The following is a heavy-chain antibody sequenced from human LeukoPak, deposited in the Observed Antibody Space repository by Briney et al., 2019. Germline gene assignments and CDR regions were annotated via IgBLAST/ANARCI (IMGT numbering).Heavy chain of an antibody. D-gene: IGHD2-2*01. J-gene: IGHJ3*02. CDR3: ARDPDCSSTSCYGDAFDI. CDR1: GGSISSGGYS. CDR2: IYYSGST. Sequence: SETLSLTCAVSGGSISSGGYSWSWIRQPPGKGLEWIGYIYYSGSTYYNPSLKSRVTISLDTSKNRFSLKLSSVTAADTAVYHCARDPDCSSTSCYGDAFDIWGQGTMVTVSS. V-gene: IGHV4-30-4*07.